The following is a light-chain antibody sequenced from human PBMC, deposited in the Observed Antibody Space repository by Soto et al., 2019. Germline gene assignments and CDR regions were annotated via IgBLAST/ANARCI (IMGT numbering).Light chain of an antibody. CDR2: GAS. J-gene: IGKJ1*01. Sequence: IRIASSTASLSPSVGATVTITCRASQNIDMYLNWYQQKPGKAPRVLISGASNLQSGVPSRFIGSGSGRDSTLIISSRKPADFVSYSCYHPLHSPPWTFGQGTKVDIK. V-gene: IGKV1-39*01. CDR1: QNIDMY. CDR3: YHPLHSPPWT.